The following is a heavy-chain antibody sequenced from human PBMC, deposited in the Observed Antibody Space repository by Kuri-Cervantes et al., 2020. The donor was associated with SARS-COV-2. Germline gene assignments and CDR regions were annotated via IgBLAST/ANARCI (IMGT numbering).Heavy chain of an antibody. CDR2: IRYDGSNK. J-gene: IGHJ6*03. D-gene: IGHD1-26*01. Sequence: GGSLRLSCAASGFTFSSYGMHWVRQAPGKGLEWVAFIRYDGSNKYYADSVKGRFTISRDNSKNTLYPQMNSLRAEDTAVYYCAKDESAWEWYYYYYMDVWGKGTTVTVSS. CDR3: AKDESAWEWYYYYYMDV. V-gene: IGHV3-30*02. CDR1: GFTFSSYG.